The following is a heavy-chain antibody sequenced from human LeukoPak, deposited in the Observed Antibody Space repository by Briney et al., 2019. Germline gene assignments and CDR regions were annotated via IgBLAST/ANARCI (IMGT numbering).Heavy chain of an antibody. V-gene: IGHV4-4*07. CDR1: GGSISSYY. CDR2: IYTSGSI. D-gene: IGHD4-17*01. J-gene: IGHJ6*02. Sequence: SETLSLTCTGSGGSISSYYWSWIRQPAGKGLEWIGRIYTSGSINYNPSLKSRVTMSVDTSKNQFSLKLNSVTAADTAVYYCARDSTVSYYDRMDVWGQGTTVTVSS. CDR3: ARDSTVSYYDRMDV.